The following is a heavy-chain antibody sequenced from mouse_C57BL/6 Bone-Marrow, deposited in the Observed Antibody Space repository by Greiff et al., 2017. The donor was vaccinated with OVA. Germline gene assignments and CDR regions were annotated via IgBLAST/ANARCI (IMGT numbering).Heavy chain of an antibody. CDR2: IYPGDGDT. CDR1: GYAFSSSW. Sequence: QVQLQQSGPELVKPGASVKISCKASGYAFSSSWMNWVKQRPGKGLEWIGRIYPGDGDTNYNGKFKGKATLTADKASSTAYMQLSSLTSEDSAVYVCARVGGYNYFDYWGQGTTLTVSS. D-gene: IGHD1-1*02. CDR3: ARVGGYNYFDY. J-gene: IGHJ2*01. V-gene: IGHV1-82*01.